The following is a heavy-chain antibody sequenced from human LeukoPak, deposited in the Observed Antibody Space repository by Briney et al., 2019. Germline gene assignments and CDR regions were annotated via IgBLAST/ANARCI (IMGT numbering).Heavy chain of an antibody. CDR2: ISSSGSYR. CDR3: ARADSSSWFDY. D-gene: IGHD6-13*01. J-gene: IGHJ4*02. Sequence: GGSLRLSCGASGFTFSDYYMTWIRQAPGKGLEWVSHISSSGSYRNYADSVKGRFTISRDNAKNSLYLQMNSLRADDTAVYYCARADSSSWFDYWGQGVLVTVSS. V-gene: IGHV3-11*05. CDR1: GFTFSDYY.